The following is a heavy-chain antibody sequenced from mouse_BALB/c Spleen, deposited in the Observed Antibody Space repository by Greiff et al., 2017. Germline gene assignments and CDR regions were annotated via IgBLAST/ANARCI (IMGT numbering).Heavy chain of an antibody. CDR2: INPSTGYT. Sequence: VKLVESGAELAKPGASVKMSCKASGYTFTSYWMHWVKQRPGQGLEWIGYINPSTGYTEYNQKFKDKATLTADKSSSTAYMQLSSLTSEDSAVYYCARPYGSSYEGFAYWGQGTLVTVSA. D-gene: IGHD1-1*01. CDR1: GYTFTSYW. J-gene: IGHJ3*01. CDR3: ARPYGSSYEGFAY. V-gene: IGHV1-7*01.